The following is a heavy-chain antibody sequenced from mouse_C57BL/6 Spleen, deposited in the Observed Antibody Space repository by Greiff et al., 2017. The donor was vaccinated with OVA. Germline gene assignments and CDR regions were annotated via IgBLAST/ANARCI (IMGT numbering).Heavy chain of an antibody. Sequence: QVQLKESGAELVRPGASVTLSCKASGYTFTDYEMHWVKQTPVHGLEWIGAIDPETGGTAYNQKFKGKAILTADKSSSTAYMELRSLTSEDSAVYYCTRGGDGYYERVYYFDYWGQGTTLTVSS. CDR3: TRGGDGYYERVYYFDY. J-gene: IGHJ2*01. CDR1: GYTFTDYE. V-gene: IGHV1-15*01. D-gene: IGHD2-3*01. CDR2: IDPETGGT.